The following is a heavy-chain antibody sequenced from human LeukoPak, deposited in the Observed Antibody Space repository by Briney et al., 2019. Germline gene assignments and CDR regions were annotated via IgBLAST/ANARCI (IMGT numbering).Heavy chain of an antibody. V-gene: IGHV3-21*01. Sequence: GGSLRLSCAASGFTFSSYSMNWVRQAPGKGLEWVSSINSTSSYIYYPDSVKGRFTISRDHAKNSLYLQMNSLRAEDTAVYYCARVISPDYYDSSGYYSARYYGMDVWGQGTTVTVSS. CDR2: INSTSSYI. CDR1: GFTFSSYS. J-gene: IGHJ6*02. D-gene: IGHD3-22*01. CDR3: ARVISPDYYDSSGYYSARYYGMDV.